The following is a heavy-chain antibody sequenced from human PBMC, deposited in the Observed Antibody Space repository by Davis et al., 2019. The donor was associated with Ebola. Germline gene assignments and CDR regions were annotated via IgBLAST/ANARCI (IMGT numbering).Heavy chain of an antibody. J-gene: IGHJ5*02. V-gene: IGHV4-59*01. CDR2: IYYSGST. CDR3: AREGGCSGGRCYFNNWFDP. Sequence: GSLRLSCTVSGGSISSYYWSWIRQPPGKGLEWIGYIYYSGSTNYNPSLKSRVTISIERSKNQFSLKLSSVTAADTAVYYCAREGGCSGGRCYFNNWFDPWGQGTLVTVSS. CDR1: GGSISSYY. D-gene: IGHD2-15*01.